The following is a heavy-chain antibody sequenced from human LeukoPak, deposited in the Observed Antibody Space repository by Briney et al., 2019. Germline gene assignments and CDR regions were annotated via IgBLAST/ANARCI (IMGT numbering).Heavy chain of an antibody. CDR1: GFTFSSYW. CDR2: IKQDGTQK. V-gene: IGHV3-7*01. J-gene: IGHJ4*02. D-gene: IGHD1-26*01. CDR3: ARCGWEPLDY. Sequence: GGSLRLSCAASGFTFSSYWMTWVRHALGEGLEWVANIKQDGTQKHYVAYVTGRFTISRTNAKNSRYLQMNSLRAEDTAVYHCARCGWEPLDYWGQGILVTVSS.